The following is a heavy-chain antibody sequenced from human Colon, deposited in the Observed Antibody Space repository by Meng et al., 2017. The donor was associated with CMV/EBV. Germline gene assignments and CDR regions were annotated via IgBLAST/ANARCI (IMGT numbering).Heavy chain of an antibody. D-gene: IGHD3-3*01. CDR3: ARGPPSYNFWSGNWFDP. Sequence: GGSLRLSCAASGFTFSSYPIHWVRQCPGKGLEWVAIIKHDGSEMYQVGSMKGRFTISRDNAKKSLYLQMKSLRAEDTAVYYCARGPPSYNFWSGNWFDPWGQGTLVTVSS. CDR2: IKHDGSEM. J-gene: IGHJ5*02. CDR1: GFTFSSYP. V-gene: IGHV3-7*01.